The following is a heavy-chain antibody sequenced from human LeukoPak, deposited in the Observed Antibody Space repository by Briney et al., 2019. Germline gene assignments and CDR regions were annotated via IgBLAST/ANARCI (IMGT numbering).Heavy chain of an antibody. V-gene: IGHV3-64*01. CDR1: GFTFSSYA. J-gene: IGHJ4*02. D-gene: IGHD3-10*01. Sequence: GGSLRLSCAASGFTFSSYAMHWVRQAPGKGLGYVSAISSNGGSTYYANSVKGRFTISRDNSKNTLYLQMGSLRAEDMAVYYCARAKGNYYGSGSYFNYWGQGTLVTVSS. CDR3: ARAKGNYYGSGSYFNY. CDR2: ISSNGGST.